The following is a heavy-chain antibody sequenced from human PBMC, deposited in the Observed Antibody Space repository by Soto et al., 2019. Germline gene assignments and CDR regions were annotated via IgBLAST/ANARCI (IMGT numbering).Heavy chain of an antibody. D-gene: IGHD1-26*01. CDR2: IYYSGST. CDR1: GGSISSSSYY. J-gene: IGHJ3*02. CDR3: ARQGSGSYNAFDI. Sequence: SETLSLTCTVSGGSISSSSYYWGWIRQPPGKGLKWIGTIYYSGSTYYNPSLKSRVTISVDTSKNQFSLKLSSVTAADTAVYYCARQGSGSYNAFDIWGQGTVVTVSS. V-gene: IGHV4-39*01.